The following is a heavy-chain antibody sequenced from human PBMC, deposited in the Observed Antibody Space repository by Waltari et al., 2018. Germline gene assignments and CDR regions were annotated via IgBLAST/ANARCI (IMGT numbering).Heavy chain of an antibody. Sequence: VQLVPSGAAVPPPGWWVGLCCDVAGDSFGGYGISWVRLAPGQGLEWMGVIIPMFVGGGEEKKEKEGRRMTRGRGASTAYMELSSLSSEDTAIYYCARHELGISQYYYKMYVWGQGTTVTIAS. CDR1: GDSFGGYG. CDR2: IIPMFVGG. CDR3: ARHELGISQYYYKMYV. D-gene: IGHD3-16*01. V-gene: IGHV1-69*14. J-gene: IGHJ6*02.